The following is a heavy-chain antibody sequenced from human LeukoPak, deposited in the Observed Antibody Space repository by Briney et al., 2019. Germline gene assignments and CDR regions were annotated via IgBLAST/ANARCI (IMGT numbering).Heavy chain of an antibody. CDR1: GFTFSSYS. Sequence: GGSLRLSCAASGFTFSSYSMNWVRQAPGKGLEWVSSISSSSSYMYYADSVKGRFTISRDNAKNSLYLQMNSLRAEDTAVYYCARDLFAAAGDYLNWFDPWGQGTLVTVSS. D-gene: IGHD4-17*01. V-gene: IGHV3-21*01. CDR2: ISSSSSYM. CDR3: ARDLFAAAGDYLNWFDP. J-gene: IGHJ5*02.